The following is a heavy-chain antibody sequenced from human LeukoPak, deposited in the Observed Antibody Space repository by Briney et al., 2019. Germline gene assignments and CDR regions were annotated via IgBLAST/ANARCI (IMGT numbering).Heavy chain of an antibody. CDR1: GFTFSSYS. CDR3: ARGIGGTYGFGY. Sequence: GGSLRLSCAASGFTFSSYSMAWVRQAPGEGLEWVSSITSGSYIYYADSVKGRFTISRDNAKNSLYLQMKSLRAEDTAVYYCARGIGGTYGFGYWGQGTLVTVSS. CDR2: ITSGSYI. D-gene: IGHD2-15*01. V-gene: IGHV3-21*01. J-gene: IGHJ4*02.